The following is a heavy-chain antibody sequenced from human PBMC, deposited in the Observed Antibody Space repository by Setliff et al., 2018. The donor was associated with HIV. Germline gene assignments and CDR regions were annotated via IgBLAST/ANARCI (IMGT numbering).Heavy chain of an antibody. V-gene: IGHV1-2*02. CDR2: INPNSGVR. CDR1: GYTFTDYY. D-gene: IGHD6-19*01. J-gene: IGHJ5*02. CDR3: ARDLYTSGWPNWFDP. Sequence: ASVKVSCKASGYTFTDYYIHWVRQAPGQGLEWMGWINPNSGVRKSAQNFQGRVSLTSDTSISTAYMELFRLTSDDTAMYYCARDLYTSGWPNWFDPWGPGTLVTVSS.